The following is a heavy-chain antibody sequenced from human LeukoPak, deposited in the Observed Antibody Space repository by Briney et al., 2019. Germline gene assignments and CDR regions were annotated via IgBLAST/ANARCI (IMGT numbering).Heavy chain of an antibody. Sequence: ASVKVSCKASEGTFSSHAISWVRQAPGQGLEWMGGIIPIFGTANYAQKFQGRVTITADESTSTAYMELSSLRSEDTAVYYCATDIVAVGPTPNYRDYWGQGTLVTVSS. CDR2: IIPIFGTA. V-gene: IGHV1-69*13. D-gene: IGHD2-2*01. CDR3: ATDIVAVGPTPNYRDY. J-gene: IGHJ4*02. CDR1: EGTFSSHA.